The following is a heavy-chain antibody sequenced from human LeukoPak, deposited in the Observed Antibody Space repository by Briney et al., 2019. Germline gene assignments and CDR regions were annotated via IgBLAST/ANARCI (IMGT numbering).Heavy chain of an antibody. CDR3: VRSTTVATFNWFDL. Sequence: GESLKISCKGSGYSFTNYWIGWVRQMPGKGLEWMGIIYPGDSDTRYSPSFQGQVTISADKSINTAYLQWSSLRASDTAIYYRVRSTTVATFNWFDLWGQGTLVTVSS. CDR1: GYSFTNYW. J-gene: IGHJ5*02. V-gene: IGHV5-51*01. D-gene: IGHD4-23*01. CDR2: IYPGDSDT.